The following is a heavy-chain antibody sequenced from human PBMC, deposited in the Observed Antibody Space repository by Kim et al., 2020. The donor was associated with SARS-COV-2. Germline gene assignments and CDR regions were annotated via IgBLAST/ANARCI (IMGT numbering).Heavy chain of an antibody. CDR3: ARQSIAVAGVFYYYYYG. CDR1: GGSISSSSYY. CDR2: IYYSGST. J-gene: IGHJ6*01. D-gene: IGHD6-19*01. V-gene: IGHV4-39*01. Sequence: SETLSLTCTVSGGSISSSSYYWGWIRQPPGKGLEWIGSIYYSGSTYYNPSLKSRVTISVDTSKNQFSLKLSSVTAADTAVYYCARQSIAVAGVFYYYYYG.